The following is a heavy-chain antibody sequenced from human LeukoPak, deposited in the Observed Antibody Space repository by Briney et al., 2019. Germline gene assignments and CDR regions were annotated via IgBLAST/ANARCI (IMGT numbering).Heavy chain of an antibody. Sequence: PSETLSLTCTVSGGSISSGGYYWSWIRQPPGKGLEWIGYIYHSGSTYYNPSLKSRVTISVDRSKNQFSLKLSSVTAADTAVYYCARRVATSGNFFDYWGPGTLVTVS. CDR2: IYHSGST. J-gene: IGHJ4*02. V-gene: IGHV4-30-2*01. CDR3: ARRVATSGNFFDY. D-gene: IGHD3-3*01. CDR1: GGSISSGGYY.